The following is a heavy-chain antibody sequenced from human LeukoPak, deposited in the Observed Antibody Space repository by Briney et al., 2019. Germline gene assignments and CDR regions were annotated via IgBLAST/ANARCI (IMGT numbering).Heavy chain of an antibody. J-gene: IGHJ3*02. CDR2: ILYDGSNK. CDR1: GFIFSIYN. D-gene: IGHD3-9*01. V-gene: IGHV3-33*08. CDR3: ASSDPLRYFDWSKGDAFDI. Sequence: GGSLRLSCAPSGFIFSIYNMNWVRHAPGKGMEWVAVILYDGSNKYYSDSVKGRFTVSRDNSKNTVYLQMNSLRAEDTAVYYCASSDPLRYFDWSKGDAFDIWGQGTMVTVSS.